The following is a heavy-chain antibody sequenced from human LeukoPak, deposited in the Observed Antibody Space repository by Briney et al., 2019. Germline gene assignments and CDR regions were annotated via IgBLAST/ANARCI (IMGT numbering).Heavy chain of an antibody. D-gene: IGHD3-9*01. CDR1: GGSISSYY. V-gene: IGHV4-4*07. CDR2: IYTSGST. J-gene: IGHJ5*02. Sequence: SETLSLTCTVSGGSISSYYWSWIRQPAGKGLEWIGHIYTSGSTNYNPSLKSRVTMSVDTSKNQFSLKLSSVTAADTAVYYCARGYYDILTGMDWFDPWGQGTLVTVSS. CDR3: ARGYYDILTGMDWFDP.